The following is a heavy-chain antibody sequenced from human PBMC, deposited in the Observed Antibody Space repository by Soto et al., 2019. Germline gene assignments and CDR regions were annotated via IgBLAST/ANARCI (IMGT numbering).Heavy chain of an antibody. Sequence: SEPLCVRRAVACYSISSGYYLGRTRQSTGKGLEWIGRIYHSRTTYYTPALKSRVTIAVDTSKNQFSLKLSSVTAADTAVYYCARVYCSSTSCYDYYYYGMAVWGQGTTVTVSS. CDR3: ARVYCSSTSCYDYYYYGMAV. V-gene: IGHV4-38-2*01. J-gene: IGHJ6*02. CDR1: CYSISSGYY. CDR2: IYHSRTT. D-gene: IGHD2-2*01.